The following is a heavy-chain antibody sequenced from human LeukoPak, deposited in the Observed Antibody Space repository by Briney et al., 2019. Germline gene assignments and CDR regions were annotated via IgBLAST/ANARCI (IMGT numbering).Heavy chain of an antibody. D-gene: IGHD2-2*01. CDR2: INSDGSIT. CDR1: GFTFSSYW. Sequence: GGSLRLSCAASGFTFSSYWMHWVRQAPGKGLVWVSRINSDGSITSYADSVKGRFTISRDNAKNTLYLQMNSLRAEDTAVYYCARVWTAVVPAAMPIYYFDYWGQGTLVTVSS. CDR3: ARVWTAVVPAAMPIYYFDY. V-gene: IGHV3-74*01. J-gene: IGHJ4*02.